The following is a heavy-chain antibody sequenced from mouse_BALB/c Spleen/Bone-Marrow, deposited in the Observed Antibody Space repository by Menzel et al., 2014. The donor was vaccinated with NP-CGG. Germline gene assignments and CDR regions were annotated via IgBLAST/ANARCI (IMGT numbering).Heavy chain of an antibody. D-gene: IGHD1-3*01. Sequence: QVQLQQSGADLAKPGASMKMSCKASGYTFTNYWMHWVKQRPGQGLEWIGNINPSTGYTEYNQKFRDKATLTADKSSSTAYMQLSSLTTEDSAVYYCTRDNYEAMDYWGQGTSGTGSS. V-gene: IGHV1-7*01. CDR3: TRDNYEAMDY. CDR1: GYTFTNYW. J-gene: IGHJ4*01. CDR2: INPSTGYT.